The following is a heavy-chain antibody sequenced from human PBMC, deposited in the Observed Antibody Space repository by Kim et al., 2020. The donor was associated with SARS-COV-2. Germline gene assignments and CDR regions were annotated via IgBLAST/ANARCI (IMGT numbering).Heavy chain of an antibody. CDR3: ARSPGATVGYFFDY. J-gene: IGHJ4*02. CDR1: GGSFSGYY. CDR2: INHSGST. V-gene: IGHV4-34*01. Sequence: SETLSLTCAVYGGSFSGYYWSWIRQPPGKGLEWIGEINHSGSTNYNPSLKSRVTISVDTSKNQFSLKLSSVTAADTAVYYCARSPGATVGYFFDYWGQGTLVTVSS. D-gene: IGHD1-26*01.